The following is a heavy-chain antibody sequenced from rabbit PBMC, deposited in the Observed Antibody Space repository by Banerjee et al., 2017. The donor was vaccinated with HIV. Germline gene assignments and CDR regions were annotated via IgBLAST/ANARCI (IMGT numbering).Heavy chain of an antibody. J-gene: IGHJ4*01. D-gene: IGHD8-1*01. CDR2: INSSSGST. CDR1: GFSFSNKYV. Sequence: QEQLEESGGDLVKPEGSLTLTCTASGFSFSNKYVMCWVRQAPGKGLEWIACINSSSGSTVYATWAKGRFTISRTSSTTVALQMTSLTAADTATYFCASDYGANDYYTFGLWGQGTLVTVS. CDR3: ASDYGANDYYTFGL. V-gene: IGHV1S45*01.